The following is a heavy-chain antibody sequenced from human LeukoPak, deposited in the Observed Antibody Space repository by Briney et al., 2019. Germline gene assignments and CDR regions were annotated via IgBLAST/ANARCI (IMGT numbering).Heavy chain of an antibody. CDR1: GYTFTGYY. J-gene: IGHJ4*02. CDR3: ARVAYSSSSGFDY. V-gene: IGHV1-2*02. CDR2: INPNSGGT. D-gene: IGHD6-6*01. Sequence: ASVKVSCKASGYTFTGYYMHWVRQAPGQGLEWMGWINPNSGGTNYAQKFQGRATMTRDTSISTAYMELSRLRSDDTAVYYCARVAYSSSSGFDYWGQGTLVTVSS.